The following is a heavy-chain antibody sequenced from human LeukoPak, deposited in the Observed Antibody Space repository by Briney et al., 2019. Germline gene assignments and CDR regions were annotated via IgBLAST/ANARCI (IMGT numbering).Heavy chain of an antibody. CDR2: IYHSGST. V-gene: IGHV4-59*12. Sequence: SETLSLTCTVSGGSISSYYWSWIRQPPGKGLEWIGYIYHSGSTYYNPSLKSRVTISVDRSKNQFSLKLSSVTAADTAVYYCARVRGDYVLDYWGQGTLVTVSS. CDR3: ARVRGDYVLDY. D-gene: IGHD4-17*01. J-gene: IGHJ4*02. CDR1: GGSISSYY.